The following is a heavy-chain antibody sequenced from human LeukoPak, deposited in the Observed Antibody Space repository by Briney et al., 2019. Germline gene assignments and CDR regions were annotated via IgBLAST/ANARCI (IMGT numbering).Heavy chain of an antibody. CDR1: GFTFSSNA. CDR2: ISGSGGST. V-gene: IGHV3-23*01. D-gene: IGHD3-22*01. Sequence: QPGGSLRLSCAGSGFTFSSNAMSWVRQAPGKGLEWVSAISGSGGSTYYADSVKGRFTISRDNSKNTLYLQMTSLRAEDTAVYYCAKDATGGDYYDSSRDYWGQGTLVTVSA. J-gene: IGHJ4*02. CDR3: AKDATGGDYYDSSRDY.